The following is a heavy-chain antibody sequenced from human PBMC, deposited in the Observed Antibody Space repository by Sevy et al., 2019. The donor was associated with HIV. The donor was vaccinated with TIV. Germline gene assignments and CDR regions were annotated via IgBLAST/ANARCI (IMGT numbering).Heavy chain of an antibody. CDR2: IYSSGST. J-gene: IGHJ4*01. D-gene: IGHD5-18*01. V-gene: IGHV4-30-4*01. CDR3: ARGGGYSFGYLNYFDY. CDR1: HGPISSGDFY. Sequence: SETLSLTCTVSHGPISSGDFYWTWIRQPPGQGLEWIGYIYSSGSTHYNPSLKDRLIMSIDTSKDQFSLRLTSVTASDTAVYYCARGGGYSFGYLNYFDYWGHGALVTVSS.